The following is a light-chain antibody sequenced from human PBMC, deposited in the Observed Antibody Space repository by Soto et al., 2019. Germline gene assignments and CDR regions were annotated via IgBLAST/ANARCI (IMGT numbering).Light chain of an antibody. V-gene: IGLV2-11*01. CDR1: SSDVGGYNY. CDR3: CSYAGSFHWV. Sequence: QSALTQPRSVSGSPGQSATISCTGTSSDVGGYNYVSWYQQHPGKAPKLMIYDVSKRPSGVPDRFSGSKSGNTASLTISGLQAEDEADYYCCSYAGSFHWVFGGGTQLTVL. CDR2: DVS. J-gene: IGLJ3*02.